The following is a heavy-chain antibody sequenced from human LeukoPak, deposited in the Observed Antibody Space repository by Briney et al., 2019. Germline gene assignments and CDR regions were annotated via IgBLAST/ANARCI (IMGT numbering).Heavy chain of an antibody. Sequence: PGGSLRLSCAASGFTFSSYDMSWVRQAPGKGLKWVSAISGGGGSTYYADSVKGRFPISRENSKNTLYLQMNSLRAEDTAVYYCARARPGTRLDYWGQGTLVTVSS. D-gene: IGHD1-26*01. V-gene: IGHV3-23*01. CDR3: ARARPGTRLDY. J-gene: IGHJ4*02. CDR2: ISGGGGST. CDR1: GFTFSSYD.